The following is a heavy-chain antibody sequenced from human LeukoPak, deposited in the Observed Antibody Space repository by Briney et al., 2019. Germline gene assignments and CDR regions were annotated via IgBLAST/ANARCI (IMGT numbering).Heavy chain of an antibody. V-gene: IGHV1-8*01. Sequence: ASVKISCKASGYTFTSYDINWVRHATGQGLEWMGWMNPNSGNTGYAQKFQGRVTMTRNTSISTAYMELSSLRSEDTAVYYCARRSGWYYFDYWGQGTLVTVSS. D-gene: IGHD6-19*01. CDR2: MNPNSGNT. J-gene: IGHJ4*02. CDR3: ARRSGWYYFDY. CDR1: GYTFTSYD.